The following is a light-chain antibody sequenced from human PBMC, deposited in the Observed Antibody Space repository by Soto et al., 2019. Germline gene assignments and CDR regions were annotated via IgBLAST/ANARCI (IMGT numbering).Light chain of an antibody. CDR1: SSNIGAGND. V-gene: IGLV1-40*01. CDR3: HSCYNSLSSWV. Sequence: QSVLTQPPSVSGAPGQRVTISCTGTSSNIGAGNDVQWYQQLPGTAPKLLIYGDTDRPSGVPDQFSGSKSGNSASQAITVLLAEDEADYYYHSCYNSLSSWVFGGGTKLTVL. CDR2: GDT. J-gene: IGLJ3*02.